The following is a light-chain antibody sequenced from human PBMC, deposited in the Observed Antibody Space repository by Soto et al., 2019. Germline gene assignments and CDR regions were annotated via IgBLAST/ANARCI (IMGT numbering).Light chain of an antibody. CDR1: QSVSSY. V-gene: IGKV3-15*01. J-gene: IGKJ5*01. Sequence: EIVLTQSPATLSLSPGERATLSCRASQSVSSYLAWYQQKPGQAPRLLIYGASTRATGLPARFSGSGSGTQFTLTISSLQSEDFAVYYCQQYNNWPITFGQGTRREIK. CDR3: QQYNNWPIT. CDR2: GAS.